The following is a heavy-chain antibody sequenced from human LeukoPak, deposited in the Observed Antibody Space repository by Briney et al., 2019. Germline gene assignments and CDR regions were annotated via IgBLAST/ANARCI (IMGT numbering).Heavy chain of an antibody. D-gene: IGHD2-21*01. CDR2: ISSSSSYI. CDR1: GFTFSSYS. Sequence: PGGSLRLSCAASGFTFSSYSMNWVRQAPGKGLEWVSSISSSSSYIYYADSVKGRFTISRDNAKNSLYLQMNSLRAEDTAVYYCASVVAGRYYYMDVWGKGTTVTVSS. V-gene: IGHV3-21*01. J-gene: IGHJ6*03. CDR3: ASVVAGRYYYMDV.